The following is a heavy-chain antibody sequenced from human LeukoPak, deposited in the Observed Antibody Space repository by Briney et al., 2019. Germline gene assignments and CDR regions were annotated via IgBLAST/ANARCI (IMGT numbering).Heavy chain of an antibody. Sequence: SETLSLTCTVSGGSISSSSYYWGWIRQPPGKGLEWIGSIYYSGSTYYNPSLKSRVTISIDTTKKQFSMKLRSVTAADTAVYYCARGITMVRGVIGGNWNARYFDYWGQGTLVTVSS. J-gene: IGHJ4*02. V-gene: IGHV4-39*01. CDR1: GGSISSSSYY. D-gene: IGHD3-10*01. CDR3: ARGITMVRGVIGGNWNARYFDY. CDR2: IYYSGST.